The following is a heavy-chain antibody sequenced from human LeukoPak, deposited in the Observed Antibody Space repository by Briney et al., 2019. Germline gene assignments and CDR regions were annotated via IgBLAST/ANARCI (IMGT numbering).Heavy chain of an antibody. Sequence: PGGSLRLSCSASGFTFSSYAMHWVRQAPGKGLEYVSAISSNGGSTYYADSVKGRVTISRDNSKNTLYLQMSSLRAEDTAVYYCVKDKGGGYGNDGFDIWGRGTMVTVSS. CDR1: GFTFSSYA. CDR2: ISSNGGST. D-gene: IGHD3-16*01. J-gene: IGHJ3*02. CDR3: VKDKGGGYGNDGFDI. V-gene: IGHV3-64D*09.